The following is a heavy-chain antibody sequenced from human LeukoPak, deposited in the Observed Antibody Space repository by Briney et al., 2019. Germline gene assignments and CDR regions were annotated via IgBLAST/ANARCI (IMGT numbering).Heavy chain of an antibody. Sequence: GASVKVSCKASGYTFTSYYMHWVRQAPGQGLEWMGIINPSGGSTSYAQKFQGRVTMTRDMSTSTVYMELSSLRSEDTAVYYCASDYDFWRTLGYWGQGTLVTVSS. V-gene: IGHV1-46*01. CDR3: ASDYDFWRTLGY. J-gene: IGHJ4*02. CDR2: INPSGGST. D-gene: IGHD3-3*01. CDR1: GYTFTSYY.